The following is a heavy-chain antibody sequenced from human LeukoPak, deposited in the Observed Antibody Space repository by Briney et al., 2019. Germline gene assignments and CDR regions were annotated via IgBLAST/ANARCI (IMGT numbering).Heavy chain of an antibody. D-gene: IGHD6-6*01. CDR3: ARRAARDFDY. CDR2: IYYSGSA. J-gene: IGHJ4*02. Sequence: SETLSLTCTVSGGPISSYQWSWIRQPPGKGLEWIGNIYYSGSANYNPSLKSRVTISVDKSKNQFSLKLSSVTAADTAVYYCARRAARDFDYWGQGTLVTVSS. V-gene: IGHV4-59*12. CDR1: GGPISSYQ.